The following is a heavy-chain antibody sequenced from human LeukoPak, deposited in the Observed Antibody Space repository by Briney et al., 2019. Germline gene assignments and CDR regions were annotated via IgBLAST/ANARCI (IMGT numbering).Heavy chain of an antibody. CDR2: INHSGST. V-gene: IGHV4-34*01. D-gene: IGHD2-8*01. CDR1: GGSFSGYY. Sequence: SETLSLTCAVYGGSFSGYYWSWIRQPPGKGLEWIGEINHSGSTNYNPSLKSRVTISVDTSKNQFSLKLSSVTAADTAVYYCAREPIGYCTNGVCYTFDYRGQGTLVTVSS. CDR3: AREPIGYCTNGVCYTFDY. J-gene: IGHJ4*02.